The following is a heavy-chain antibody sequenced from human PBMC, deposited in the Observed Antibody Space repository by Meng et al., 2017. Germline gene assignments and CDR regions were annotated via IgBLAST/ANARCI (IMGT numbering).Heavy chain of an antibody. CDR2: VNPINGKS. CDR3: SRGGYSYGLWFDP. Sequence: VEVVQCGAELKKPGAALKFSCKPSGYLFTSYDFNWSREAPGQGLEWMGWVNPINGKSVYAQKFQGRLTMTRDTSIRTAYMELSSLKSEDTAVYYCSRGGYSYGLWFDPWGQGTLVTVSS. V-gene: IGHV1-8*01. D-gene: IGHD5-18*01. CDR1: GYLFTSYD. J-gene: IGHJ5*02.